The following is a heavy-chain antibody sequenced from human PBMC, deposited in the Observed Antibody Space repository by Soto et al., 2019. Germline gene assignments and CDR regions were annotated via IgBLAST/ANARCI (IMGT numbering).Heavy chain of an antibody. Sequence: SETLSLTCTVSGGSISSGGYYWSWIRQHPGKGLEWIGYIYYSGSTYYNPSLKSRVTISVDTSKNQFSLKLSSVTAADTAVYYCARTPIPDPYGSGSYYNDYWGQGTLVTVSS. J-gene: IGHJ4*02. V-gene: IGHV4-31*03. CDR1: GGSISSGGYY. CDR2: IYYSGST. D-gene: IGHD3-10*01. CDR3: ARTPIPDPYGSGSYYNDY.